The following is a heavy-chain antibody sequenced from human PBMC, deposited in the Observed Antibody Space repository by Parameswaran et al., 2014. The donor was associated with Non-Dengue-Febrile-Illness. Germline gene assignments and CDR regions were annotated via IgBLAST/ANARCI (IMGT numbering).Heavy chain of an antibody. Sequence: PGKGLEWIGYIYYSGSTNYNPSLKSRVTISVDTSKNQFSLKLSSVTAADTAVYYCARDNRGYSYGYYYYYGMDVWGQGTTVTVSS. J-gene: IGHJ6*02. CDR2: IYYSGST. V-gene: IGHV4-59*13. D-gene: IGHD5-18*01. CDR3: ARDNRGYSYGYYYYYGMDV.